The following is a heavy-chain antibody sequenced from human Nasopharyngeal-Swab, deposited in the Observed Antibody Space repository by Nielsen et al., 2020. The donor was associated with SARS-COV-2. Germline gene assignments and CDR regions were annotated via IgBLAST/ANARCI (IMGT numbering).Heavy chain of an antibody. CDR2: ISWNSGSI. CDR3: AKDGGYSYGSYYYYYMDV. D-gene: IGHD5-18*01. Sequence: GGSLRLSCAASGFTFDDCAMHWVRQAPGKGLEWVSGISWNSGSIGYADSVKGRFAISRDNAKNSLYLQMNSLRAEDTALYYCAKDGGYSYGSYYYYYMDVWGKGTTVTVSS. V-gene: IGHV3-9*01. J-gene: IGHJ6*03. CDR1: GFTFDDCA.